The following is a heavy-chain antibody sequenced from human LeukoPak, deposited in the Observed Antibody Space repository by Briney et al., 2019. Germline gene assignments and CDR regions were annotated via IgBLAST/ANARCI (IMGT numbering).Heavy chain of an antibody. D-gene: IGHD3-9*01. CDR3: AKDIGDILTGYPRGPFDY. Sequence: PGRSLRLSCAASGFTFDDYAMHWVRQAPGKGLEWVSGISWNSNNIGYADSVKGRFTISRDNAKNSLYLQMNSLRAEDTALYYCAKDIGDILTGYPRGPFDYWGQGTLVTVSS. CDR2: ISWNSNNI. J-gene: IGHJ4*02. CDR1: GFTFDDYA. V-gene: IGHV3-9*01.